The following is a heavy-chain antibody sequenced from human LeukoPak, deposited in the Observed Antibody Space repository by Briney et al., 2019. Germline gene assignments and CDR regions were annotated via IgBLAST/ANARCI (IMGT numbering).Heavy chain of an antibody. CDR1: GVSISSYY. CDR3: ARDVYI. D-gene: IGHD2-8*01. V-gene: IGHV4-59*01. J-gene: IGHJ3*02. CDR2: IYYSGST. Sequence: SETLSLTCTVSGVSISSYYWSWIRQPPGKGLEWIGYIYYSGSTNYNPSLKSRVTISVDTSKNQFPLKLSSVTAADTAVYYCARDVYIWGQGTMVTVSS.